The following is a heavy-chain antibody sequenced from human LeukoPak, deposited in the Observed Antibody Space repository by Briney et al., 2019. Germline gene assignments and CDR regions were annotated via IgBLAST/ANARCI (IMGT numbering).Heavy chain of an antibody. CDR1: GFTFSNYD. V-gene: IGHV3-30*18. CDR2: ISYDGSNK. D-gene: IGHD3-22*01. CDR3: AKLSSGYYDESFDY. J-gene: IGHJ4*02. Sequence: GGSLRLSCAASGFTFSNYDTHWVRQAPGKGLEWVAVISYDGSNKYYADSVKGRFTISRDNSKNTLYLQMNSLRAEDTAVYYCAKLSSGYYDESFDYWGQGTLVTVSS.